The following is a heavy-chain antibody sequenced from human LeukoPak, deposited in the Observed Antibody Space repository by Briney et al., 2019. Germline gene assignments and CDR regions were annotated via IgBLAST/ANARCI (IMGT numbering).Heavy chain of an antibody. J-gene: IGHJ5*02. CDR3: ATSRVLLWFGDDNWFDP. D-gene: IGHD3-10*01. CDR1: GYTFTSYG. V-gene: IGHV1-18*01. CDR2: ISAYNGNT. Sequence: ASVKVSCKASGYTFTSYGISWVRQAPGQGLEWMGWISAYNGNTNYAQKLQGRVTMTEDTSTDTAYMELSSLRSEDTAVYYCATSRVLLWFGDDNWFDPWGQGTLVTVSS.